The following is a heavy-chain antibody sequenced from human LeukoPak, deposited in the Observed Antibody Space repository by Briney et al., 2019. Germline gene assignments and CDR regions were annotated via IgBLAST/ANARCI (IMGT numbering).Heavy chain of an antibody. V-gene: IGHV1-18*01. CDR3: ARRRAVAGVNWFDP. D-gene: IGHD6-19*01. CDR1: GYTFISYG. J-gene: IGHJ5*02. CDR2: ISSHNGYT. Sequence: ASVKVSCKASGYTFISYGISWVRQAPGQGLEWMGWISSHNGYTEYAQKFQGRVTMTTDTSMSTAYMELGSLRSDDTAVYYCARRRAVAGVNWFDPWGQGTLVTVSS.